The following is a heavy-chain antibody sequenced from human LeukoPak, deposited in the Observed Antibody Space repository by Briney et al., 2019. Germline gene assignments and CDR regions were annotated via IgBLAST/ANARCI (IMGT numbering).Heavy chain of an antibody. V-gene: IGHV3-7*01. CDR1: GFTFSSYW. J-gene: IGHJ6*03. CDR3: ARDSGWCSSTSCLTGYMDV. Sequence: GGSLRLSCAASGFTFSSYWMSWVRQAPGKGLEWVANIKQDGSEKYYVDSVKGRFTISRDNAKNSLYLQMNSLRAEDTAVYYCARDSGWCSSTSCLTGYMDVWGKGTTVTVSS. CDR2: IKQDGSEK. D-gene: IGHD2-2*01.